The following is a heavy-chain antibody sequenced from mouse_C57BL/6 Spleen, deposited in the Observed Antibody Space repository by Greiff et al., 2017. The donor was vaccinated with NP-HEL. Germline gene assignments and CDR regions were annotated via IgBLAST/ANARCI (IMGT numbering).Heavy chain of an antibody. CDR1: GYTFTSYW. J-gene: IGHJ3*01. Sequence: VQLQQPGAELVKPGASVKLSCKASGYTFTSYWMQWVKQRPGQGLEWIGEIDPSDSYTNYNQKFKGKATLTVDTSSSTAYMQLSSLTSEDSAVYDCARRAFAYWGQGTLVTVSA. CDR2: IDPSDSYT. CDR3: ARRAFAY. V-gene: IGHV1-50*01. D-gene: IGHD3-1*01.